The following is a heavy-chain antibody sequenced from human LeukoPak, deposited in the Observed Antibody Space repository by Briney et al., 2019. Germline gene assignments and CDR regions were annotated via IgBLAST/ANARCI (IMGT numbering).Heavy chain of an antibody. V-gene: IGHV3-74*01. CDR3: ARESYDSSGYYYGGGFDY. Sequence: GESLRLSCAAAGFTFSSYWIHWVRHAPGKGLVWVSRIYSDATYYADSVKGRFTISRDNAKNTLYLQMNSLRAEDTAVYYCARESYDSSGYYYGGGFDYWGQGTLVTVSS. J-gene: IGHJ4*02. CDR1: GFTFSSYW. D-gene: IGHD3-22*01. CDR2: IYSDAT.